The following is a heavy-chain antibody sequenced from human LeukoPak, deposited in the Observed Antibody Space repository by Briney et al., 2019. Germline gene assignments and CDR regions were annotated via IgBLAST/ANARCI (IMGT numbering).Heavy chain of an antibody. CDR3: ARGRLLWFGELSWGMDV. J-gene: IGHJ6*02. D-gene: IGHD3-10*01. CDR1: GGSISSGGYY. CDR2: IYYSGST. Sequence: SETLSLTCTVSGGSISSGGYYWSWIRQHPGKGLEWIGYIYYSGSTYYNPSLKSRVTISVDTSKNQFSLKLSSATAADTAVYYCARGRLLWFGELSWGMDVWGQGTTVTVSS. V-gene: IGHV4-31*03.